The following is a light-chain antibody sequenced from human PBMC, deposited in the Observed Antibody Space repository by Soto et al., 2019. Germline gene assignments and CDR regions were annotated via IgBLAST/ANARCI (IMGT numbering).Light chain of an antibody. Sequence: QSALTQRASVSGSPGQSITISCTGTSSDIGAYNYVSWDQQLPGKAPKLMIYDVDNRPAGVSDLFSGSKSGNTASLTISGLQTEDESEYYCSAYTTGHTVVFGTGTKLTVL. V-gene: IGLV2-14*01. CDR1: SSDIGAYNY. J-gene: IGLJ2*01. CDR2: DVD. CDR3: SAYTTGHTVV.